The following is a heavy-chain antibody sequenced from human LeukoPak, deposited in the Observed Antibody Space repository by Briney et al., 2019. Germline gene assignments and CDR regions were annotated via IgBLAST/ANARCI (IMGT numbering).Heavy chain of an antibody. CDR1: GFTFSTYW. J-gene: IGHJ4*02. CDR2: IKREGSEK. D-gene: IGHD2-2*02. CDR3: ARVYTGNRWHFDY. V-gene: IGHV3-7*03. Sequence: PGGSLRLSWAASGFTFSTYWMSSVRQAPGKGLWCVANIKREGSEKYSVDSVKGRFTIFRDDAKSSLYLQMNSLRAEDTAVYFCARVYTGNRWHFDYWGQGTLVTVSS.